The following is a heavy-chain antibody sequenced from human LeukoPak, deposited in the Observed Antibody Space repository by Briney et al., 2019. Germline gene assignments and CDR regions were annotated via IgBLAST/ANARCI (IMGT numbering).Heavy chain of an antibody. CDR3: ARARGLRQYYYYYYMDV. D-gene: IGHD5-12*01. Sequence: GASVKVSCKASGYTFTSYGISWVRQAPGQGLEWMGWISAYNGNTNYARKLQGRVTMTTDTSTSTAYMELRSLRSDDTAVYYCARARGLRQYYYYYYMDVWGKGTTVTIFS. V-gene: IGHV1-18*01. CDR2: ISAYNGNT. CDR1: GYTFTSYG. J-gene: IGHJ6*03.